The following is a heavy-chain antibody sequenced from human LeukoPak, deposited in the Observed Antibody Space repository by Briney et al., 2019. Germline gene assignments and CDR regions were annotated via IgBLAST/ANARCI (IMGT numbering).Heavy chain of an antibody. V-gene: IGHV1-46*01. CDR2: TNPSGRST. D-gene: IGHD2-15*01. J-gene: IGHJ4*02. CDR3: AREQGQVPGPLVVAGTYYFDY. Sequence: GASVKVSCKASGYTFTSNHIHWVRQAPGQGLEWMGITNPSGRSTNYAHKFQDRVTMTSDTSTSTVYMELSGLRSEDTAMYYCAREQGQVPGPLVVAGTYYFDYWGQGTLVTVSS. CDR1: GYTFTSNH.